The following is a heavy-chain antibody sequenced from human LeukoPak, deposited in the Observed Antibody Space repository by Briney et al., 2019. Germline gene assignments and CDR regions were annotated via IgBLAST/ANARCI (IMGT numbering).Heavy chain of an antibody. V-gene: IGHV3-23*01. D-gene: IGHD3-3*01. CDR2: ISGSGGST. CDR1: GFIFSSYA. CDR3: AKDNTIFGVVTSHSAFDI. J-gene: IGHJ3*02. Sequence: PGGHLRLSCAASGFIFSSYAMSWVRQAPGKGLEWVSAISGSGGSTYYADSVKGRFTISRDNSKNTLYLQMNSLRAEDTAVYYCAKDNTIFGVVTSHSAFDIWGQGTMVTVSS.